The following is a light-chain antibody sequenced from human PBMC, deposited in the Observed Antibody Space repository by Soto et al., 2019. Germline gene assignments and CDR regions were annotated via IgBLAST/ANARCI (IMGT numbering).Light chain of an antibody. J-gene: IGKJ3*01. CDR3: KQRSTWPLT. CDR2: DAS. V-gene: IGKV3-11*01. Sequence: EIVLTQSPATLSLSPGERATLACRASQSISNSLAWYQQKPGQAPRLLIYDASSRATGIPARFSGSGSGTDFTLTISSLEPEDFALYYCKQRSTWPLTFGPGTKV. CDR1: QSISNS.